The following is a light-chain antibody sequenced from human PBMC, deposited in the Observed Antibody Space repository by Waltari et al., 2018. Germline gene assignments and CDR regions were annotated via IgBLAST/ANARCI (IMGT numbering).Light chain of an antibody. V-gene: IGKV1-39*01. CDR3: QQSDFIPYT. Sequence: DIQMTQSPSSLSASVGDRVTLTCRASLSISNYLNWYQQNPGKAPKLLIHSASTLHSGVPSRFSGSGSGTDFTLTISSLQPEDFATYYCQQSDFIPYTFGQGTKLEIK. CDR1: LSISNY. J-gene: IGKJ2*01. CDR2: SAS.